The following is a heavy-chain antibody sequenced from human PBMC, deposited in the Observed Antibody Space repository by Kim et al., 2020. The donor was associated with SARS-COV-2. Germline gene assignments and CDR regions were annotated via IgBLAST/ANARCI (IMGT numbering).Heavy chain of an antibody. CDR1: GFTFSSYS. D-gene: IGHD3-22*01. CDR2: ISSSSSYI. J-gene: IGHJ4*02. Sequence: GGSLRLSCAASGFTFSSYSMNWVRQAPGKGLEWVSSISSSSSYIYYADSVKGRFTISRDNAKNSLYLQMNSLRAEDTAVYYCARAYGTDYYDSSGYYYPGNIWGQGTLVSVSS. CDR3: ARAYGTDYYDSSGYYYPGNI. V-gene: IGHV3-21*01.